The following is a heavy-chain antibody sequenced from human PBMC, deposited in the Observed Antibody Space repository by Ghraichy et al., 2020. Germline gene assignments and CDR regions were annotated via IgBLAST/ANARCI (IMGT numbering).Heavy chain of an antibody. Sequence: GGSLRLSCAASGFTFSSNYMSWVRQAPGKGLEWVSVIYSGGSTYYADSVKGRFTISRDNSKNTLYLQMNSLRAEDTAVYYCARDTPEVGIDYWGQGTLVTVSS. CDR2: IYSGGST. CDR3: ARDTPEVGIDY. D-gene: IGHD7-27*01. J-gene: IGHJ4*02. CDR1: GFTFSSNY. V-gene: IGHV3-53*01.